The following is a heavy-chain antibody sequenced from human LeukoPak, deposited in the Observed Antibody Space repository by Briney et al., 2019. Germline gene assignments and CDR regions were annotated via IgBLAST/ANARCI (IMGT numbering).Heavy chain of an antibody. V-gene: IGHV3-73*01. D-gene: IGHD6-19*01. CDR3: TIAVFNSSGFN. CDR2: IRSKANSYAT. CDR1: GFTFSGSA. J-gene: IGHJ4*02. Sequence: GGSLRLSCAASGFTFSGSAMHWVRQASGKGLEWVGRIRSKANSYATAYAASVKGRFTISRDDSKNTAYLQMNSLKTEDTAVYYCTIAVFNSSGFNWGKGTLVTVSS.